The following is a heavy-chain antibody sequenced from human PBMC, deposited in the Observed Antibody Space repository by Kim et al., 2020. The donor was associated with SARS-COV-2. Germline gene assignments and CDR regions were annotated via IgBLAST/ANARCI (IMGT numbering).Heavy chain of an antibody. CDR2: ISSDARNE. CDR1: GFSVSTYA. CDR3: AREHRGYSYGNVGYYFDS. D-gene: IGHD5-18*01. J-gene: IGHJ4*02. V-gene: IGHV3-30*04. Sequence: GGSLRLSCAASGFSVSTYAMHWVRQAPGKGLEWVAFISSDARNEDYADSVKGRFTISRDNSDNTLYLQLNSLRTEDTSVYYCAREHRGYSYGNVGYYFDSWGQGTLVTVSS.